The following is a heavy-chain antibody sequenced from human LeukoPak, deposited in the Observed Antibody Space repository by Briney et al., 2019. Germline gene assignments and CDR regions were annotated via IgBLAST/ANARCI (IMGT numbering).Heavy chain of an antibody. CDR3: AKTTAGNSSGRYPGWPVDY. CDR2: VSGSGGIT. CDR1: GFTFNSYA. V-gene: IGHV3-23*01. J-gene: IGHJ4*02. D-gene: IGHD6-19*01. Sequence: EGSLRLSCAASGFTFNSYAMTWVRQAPGKGLEWVSHVSGSGGITYYADSVKGRFTISRDNSKNTLYLQMNSLRAEDTAVYYCAKTTAGNSSGRYPGWPVDYWGQGTLVTVS.